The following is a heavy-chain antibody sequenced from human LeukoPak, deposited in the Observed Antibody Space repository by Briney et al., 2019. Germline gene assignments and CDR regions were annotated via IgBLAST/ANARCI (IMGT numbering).Heavy chain of an antibody. CDR3: AAQGGSGDLRY. V-gene: IGHV3-15*01. CDR1: GFTFSNTW. J-gene: IGHJ4*02. D-gene: IGHD4-17*01. CDR2: IKRIIDGGTT. Sequence: GGSLRLSCAASGFTFSNTWINWVRQAPGKGLEWVGRIKRIIDGGTTDYAAPVKGRFTVSRDDSINTLYLQMSSLKTEDTAVYYCAAQGGSGDLRYWGQGTLVTVSS.